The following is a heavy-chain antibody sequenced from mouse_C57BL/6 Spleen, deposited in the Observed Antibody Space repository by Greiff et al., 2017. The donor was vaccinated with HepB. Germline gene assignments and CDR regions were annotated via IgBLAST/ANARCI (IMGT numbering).Heavy chain of an antibody. V-gene: IGHV7-1*01. Sequence: EVHLVESGGGLVQSGRSLRLSCATSGFTFSDFYMEWVRQAPGKGLEWIAASRNKANDYTTEYSASVKGRFIVSRDTSQSILYLQMNALRAEDTAIDYCARDAHYEWYFDVWGTGTTVTVSS. D-gene: IGHD2-4*01. CDR3: ARDAHYEWYFDV. J-gene: IGHJ1*03. CDR2: SRNKANDYTT. CDR1: GFTFSDFY.